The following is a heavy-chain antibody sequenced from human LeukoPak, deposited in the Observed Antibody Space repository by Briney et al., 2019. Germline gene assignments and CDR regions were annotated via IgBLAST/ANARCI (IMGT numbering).Heavy chain of an antibody. J-gene: IGHJ4*02. D-gene: IGHD3-10*01. CDR2: ISYDGSNK. CDR3: AKDLSLHYGSGSLPDC. V-gene: IGHV3-30*18. Sequence: GRSLRLSCAASGFTFSSYGMHWVRQAPGKGLEWVAVISYDGSNKYYADSVKGRFTISRDNSKNTLYLQMNSLRAEDTAVYYCAKDLSLHYGSGSLPDCWGQGTLVTVSS. CDR1: GFTFSSYG.